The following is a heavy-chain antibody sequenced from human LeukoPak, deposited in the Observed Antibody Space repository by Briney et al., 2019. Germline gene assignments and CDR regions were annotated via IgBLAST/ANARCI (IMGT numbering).Heavy chain of an antibody. CDR1: GFTFSNAW. V-gene: IGHV3-15*01. D-gene: IGHD2-2*01. J-gene: IGHJ4*02. CDR3: TTLGYCSSTSCNGRYYFDY. CDR2: IKSKTDGGTT. Sequence: MAGGSLRLSCAASGFTFSNAWMSWVRQAPGKGLEWVGRIKSKTDGGTTDYAAPVKGRFTISRDDSKNTLYLQMNSLKTEDTAVYYCTTLGYCSSTSCNGRYYFDYWGQGTLVTVSS.